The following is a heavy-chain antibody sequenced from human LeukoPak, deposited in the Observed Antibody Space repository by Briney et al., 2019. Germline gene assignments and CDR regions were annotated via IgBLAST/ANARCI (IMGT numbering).Heavy chain of an antibody. CDR1: GFTLSSSA. Sequence: QPGGSLRLSCAASGFTLSSSAMSWVRQAPGKGLEWVSGIRGSGGTTYFADSVKGRFTISRDNSNNTLYLQMNSLRADDAAVYYCAKGSLDYSSGWYAYWGQGTLVTVSS. J-gene: IGHJ4*02. CDR2: IRGSGGTT. CDR3: AKGSLDYSSGWYAY. D-gene: IGHD6-19*01. V-gene: IGHV3-23*01.